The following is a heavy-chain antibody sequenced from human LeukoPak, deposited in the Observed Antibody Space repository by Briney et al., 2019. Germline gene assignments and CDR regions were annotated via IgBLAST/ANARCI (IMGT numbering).Heavy chain of an antibody. CDR2: INSDGSST. CDR3: ARVDGHHLWADPLGAFDI. CDR1: GFTFSSYW. D-gene: IGHD2/OR15-2a*01. J-gene: IGHJ3*02. V-gene: IGHV3-74*01. Sequence: HPGGSLRLSCAASGFTFSSYWMHWVRQAPGKGLVWVSRINSDGSSTSYADSVKGRFTISRDNAKNTLYLQMNSLRAEDTAVYYCARVDGHHLWADPLGAFDIWGQGTMVTVSS.